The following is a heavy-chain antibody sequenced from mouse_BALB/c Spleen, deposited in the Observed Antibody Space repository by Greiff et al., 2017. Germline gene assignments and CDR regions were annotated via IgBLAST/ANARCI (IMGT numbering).Heavy chain of an antibody. CDR1: GYTFTSYW. D-gene: IGHD2-4*01. V-gene: IGHV1-69*02. CDR3: TRWYDYGAWFAY. Sequence: VQLQQPGAELVRPGASVKLSCKASGYTFTSYWINWVKQRPGQGLEWIGNIYPSDSYTNYNQKFKDKATLTVDKSSSTAYMQLSSPTSEDSAVYYCTRWYDYGAWFAYWGQGTLVTVSA. CDR2: IYPSDSYT. J-gene: IGHJ3*01.